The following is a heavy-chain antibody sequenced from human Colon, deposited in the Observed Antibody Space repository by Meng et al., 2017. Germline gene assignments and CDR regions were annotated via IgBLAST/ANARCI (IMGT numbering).Heavy chain of an antibody. CDR3: ARTYPFENNGQLDAFDI. V-gene: IGHV3-48*03. Sequence: GGSLRLSCAASRFVFSSYEMNWVRQAPGKGLERVSYISSSGSVTYYAASVKGRFTISRDNAKNSVYLQMNSLRAEDTAVYYCARTYPFENNGQLDAFDIWGQGTMVTVSS. CDR2: ISSSGSVT. J-gene: IGHJ3*02. CDR1: RFVFSSYE. D-gene: IGHD2-8*01.